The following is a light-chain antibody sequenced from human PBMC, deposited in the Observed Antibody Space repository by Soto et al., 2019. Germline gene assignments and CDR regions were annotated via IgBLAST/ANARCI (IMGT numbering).Light chain of an antibody. J-gene: IGLJ1*01. CDR2: DVS. CDR3: GSYTTSNTRQIV. Sequence: LTTASSVIWVPCEVICILRTRNNREECGYNYVSWYQQHPGKAPKFMIYDVSSRPSGVSDRFSGSKSGNTASLTISGLQAKDEADYYCGSYTTSNTRQIVFGTGTKVTVL. V-gene: IGLV2-14*01. CDR1: NREECGYNY.